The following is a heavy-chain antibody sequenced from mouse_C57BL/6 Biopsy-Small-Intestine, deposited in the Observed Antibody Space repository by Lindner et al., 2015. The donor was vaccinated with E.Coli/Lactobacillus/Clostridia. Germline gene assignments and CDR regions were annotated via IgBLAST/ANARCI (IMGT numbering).Heavy chain of an antibody. CDR1: GYTFTNYW. J-gene: IGHJ2*01. D-gene: IGHD2-3*01. CDR2: IYPGGGYT. V-gene: IGHV1-63*01. CDR3: ARWDDGYFYFDY. Sequence: VQLQESGAELVRPGTSVKMSCKASGYTFTNYWIGWAKQRPGHGLEWIGDIYPGGGYTNYNEKFKGKATLTADKSSSTAYMQFSSLTSEDSAIYYCARWDDGYFYFDYWGQGTTPTVSS.